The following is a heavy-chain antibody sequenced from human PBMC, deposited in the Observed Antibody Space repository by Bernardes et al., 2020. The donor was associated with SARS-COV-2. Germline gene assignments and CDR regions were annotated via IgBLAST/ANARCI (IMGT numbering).Heavy chain of an antibody. V-gene: IGHV4-59*01. CDR2: IYHSGST. Sequence: LSLTCIVSGGSISTNYWSWIRQPPGKGLEWIGYIYHSGSTNYNPSLNSRVTISVDTSKNQFSLKLNSVTAADTAVYYCARGGSIYYYFDYWGQGALITVSS. J-gene: IGHJ4*02. CDR1: GGSISTNY. CDR3: ARGGSIYYYFDY. D-gene: IGHD2-21*01.